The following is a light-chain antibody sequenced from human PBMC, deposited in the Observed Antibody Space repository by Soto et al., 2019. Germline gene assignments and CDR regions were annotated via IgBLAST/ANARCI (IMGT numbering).Light chain of an antibody. V-gene: IGKV3-15*01. CDR3: QQYNNWPPIT. J-gene: IGKJ5*01. CDR1: QSLSSN. Sequence: EIVLTQSPATLSLSPGERPTLNCRASQSLSSNFLAWYQQRPGQAPRLLIYAASTRATGIPARFSGSGSGTEFTLTISGLQSEDFAVYYCQQYNNWPPITFGQGTRLEIK. CDR2: AAS.